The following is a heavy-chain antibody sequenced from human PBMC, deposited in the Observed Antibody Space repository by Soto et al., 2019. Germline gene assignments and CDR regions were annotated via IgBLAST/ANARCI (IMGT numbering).Heavy chain of an antibody. J-gene: IGHJ4*02. CDR1: GYSISSGCF. D-gene: IGHD5-12*01. CDR2: MYHDGNT. CDR3: ARESYSGYNSYDY. V-gene: IGHV4-38-2*02. Sequence: SETLSLTCAVSGYSISSGCFWGWLRQPPGMGLEWIANMYHDGNTHYNPSPKSRVTMSLATSKNQFSLKLNSVTAADTAVYYCARESYSGYNSYDYWGQGILVTV.